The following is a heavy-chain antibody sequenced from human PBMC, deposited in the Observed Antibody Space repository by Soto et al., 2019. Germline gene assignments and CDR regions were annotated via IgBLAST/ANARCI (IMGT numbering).Heavy chain of an antibody. CDR3: AKDRGLGYCSSTSCRTYYYGMDV. V-gene: IGHV3-23*04. D-gene: IGHD2-2*01. J-gene: IGHJ6*02. CDR1: GFTFSSYA. CDR2: ISGSGGST. Sequence: EVQLVESGGGLVKPGGSLRLSCAASGFTFSSYAMSWVRQAPGKGLEWVSAISGSGGSTYYADSVKGRFTISRDNSKNTLYLQMNSLRAEDTAVYYCAKDRGLGYCSSTSCRTYYYGMDVWGQGTTVTVSS.